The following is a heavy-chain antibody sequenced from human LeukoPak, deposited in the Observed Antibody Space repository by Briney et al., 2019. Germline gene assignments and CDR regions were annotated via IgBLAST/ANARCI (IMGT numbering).Heavy chain of an antibody. J-gene: IGHJ4*02. CDR2: ISTYNTNT. Sequence: GASVKVSCKASGYTFTSYGITWVRQAPGQGLDWMVWISTYNTNTNHAQNRQGRATMTTDTSTRTAYMELRSLRSDDTAIYYCARRSRSGLRDYWGQGTLVTVSS. CDR1: GYTFTSYG. CDR3: ARRSRSGLRDY. D-gene: IGHD3-10*01. V-gene: IGHV1-18*01.